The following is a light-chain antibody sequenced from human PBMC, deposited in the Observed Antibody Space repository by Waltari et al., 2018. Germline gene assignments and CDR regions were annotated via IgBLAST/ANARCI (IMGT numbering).Light chain of an antibody. J-gene: IGKJ5*01. CDR2: KVS. CDR1: QSLVHSDGKIY. Sequence: DVVMTQSPLTLPVTLGQPASVSCRSSQSLVHSDGKIYLNWFQQRPGQSPRRLIYKVSNRNAVVPDICSGSWAGTDFTLKISRVEADDVVFYYCMHATQWPPTFGQGTRLEIK. CDR3: MHATQWPPT. V-gene: IGKV2-30*02.